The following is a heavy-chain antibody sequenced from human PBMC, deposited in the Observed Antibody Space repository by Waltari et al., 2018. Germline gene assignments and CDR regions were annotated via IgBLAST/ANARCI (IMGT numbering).Heavy chain of an antibody. CDR1: GYTLTELS. CDR2: FEPEDGET. J-gene: IGHJ4*02. Sequence: QVQLVQSGAEVKKPGASVKVSCKVSGYTLTELSMHWVRQAPGKGLEWMGGFEPEDGETIYERKFQGRVTMTEDTSTDTAYMELSSLRAEDTAVYYCATGGGSSGSYYELDYWGQGTLVTVSS. V-gene: IGHV1-24*01. D-gene: IGHD1-26*01. CDR3: ATGGGSSGSYYELDY.